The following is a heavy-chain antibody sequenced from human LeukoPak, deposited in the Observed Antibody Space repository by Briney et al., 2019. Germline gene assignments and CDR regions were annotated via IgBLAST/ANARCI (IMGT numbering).Heavy chain of an antibody. CDR3: ATVAASSGTYYLYYFHY. CDR2: FDPVDGGT. V-gene: IGHV1-24*01. D-gene: IGHD1-26*01. J-gene: IGHJ4*02. Sequence: VASVKVSCKVSGSTLTELSIHWVRQAPGKGLAWMGGFDPVDGGTIYAQEFQGRVTMTEDTSTDTAYMELSSLRSEDTAVYYCATVAASSGTYYLYYFHYWGQGTLVTVSS. CDR1: GSTLTELS.